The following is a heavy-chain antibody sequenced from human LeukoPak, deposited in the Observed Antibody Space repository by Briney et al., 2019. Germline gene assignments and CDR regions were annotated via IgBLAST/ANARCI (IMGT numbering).Heavy chain of an antibody. D-gene: IGHD3-10*01. V-gene: IGHV1-2*02. Sequence: GASVKVSCKASGYTFTGYYMHWVRQAPGQGLEWMGWINPNSGGTNYAQKFQGRVTMTRDTSISTAYMELSRLGSDDTAVYYCARAVYYYGSGKFYYYMDVWGKGTTVTISS. CDR2: INPNSGGT. J-gene: IGHJ6*03. CDR1: GYTFTGYY. CDR3: ARAVYYYGSGKFYYYMDV.